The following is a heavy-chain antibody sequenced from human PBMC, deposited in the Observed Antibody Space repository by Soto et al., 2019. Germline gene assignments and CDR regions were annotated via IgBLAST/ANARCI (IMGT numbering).Heavy chain of an antibody. CDR1: GFTFSDYY. CDR2: ISSSGSTI. J-gene: IGHJ4*02. Sequence: GGSLRLSCAASGFTFSDYYMSWIRQAPGKGLEWVSYISSSGSTIYYADSVKGRFTISRDNAKNSLYLQMNSLRAEDTAVYYCARDHLRPMYYFDYWGQGTLVTVSS. V-gene: IGHV3-11*01. CDR3: ARDHLRPMYYFDY.